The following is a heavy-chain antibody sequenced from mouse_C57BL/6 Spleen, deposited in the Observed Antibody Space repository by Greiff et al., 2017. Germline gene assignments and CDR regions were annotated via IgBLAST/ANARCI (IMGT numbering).Heavy chain of an antibody. Sequence: QVQLQQPGAELVRPGSSVKLSCKASGYTFTSYWMHWVKQRPIQGLEWIGNIDPSDSETHYNQKFKDKATLTVDKSSSTAYMQLSSLTSEDSAVXYCAISGNDYDEDLYSMDYWGQGTSVTVSS. CDR2: IDPSDSET. CDR3: AISGNDYDEDLYSMDY. CDR1: GYTFTSYW. V-gene: IGHV1-52*01. D-gene: IGHD2-4*01. J-gene: IGHJ4*01.